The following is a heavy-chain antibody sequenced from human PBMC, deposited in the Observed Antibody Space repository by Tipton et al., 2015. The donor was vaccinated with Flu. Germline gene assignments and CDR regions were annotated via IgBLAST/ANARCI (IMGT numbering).Heavy chain of an antibody. CDR3: ARLRANYYDSSGYSDY. J-gene: IGHJ4*02. Sequence: TLSLTCTVSGDSITTSHYYWGWIRQPPGRGLEWIGNIHYSGKTYYNMPLKSRVTISVDTSNNQFSLKLTSVTAADTGLYYCARLRANYYDSSGYSDYWGQGTLVTVSS. CDR1: GDSITTSHYY. CDR2: IHYSGKT. D-gene: IGHD3-22*01. V-gene: IGHV4-39*07.